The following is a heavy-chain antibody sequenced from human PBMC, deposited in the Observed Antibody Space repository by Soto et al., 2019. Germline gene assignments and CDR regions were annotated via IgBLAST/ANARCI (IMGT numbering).Heavy chain of an antibody. D-gene: IGHD1-1*01. J-gene: IGHJ5*01. CDR3: SKNGTTWFAS. Sequence: ASVKVSCKASGFTFSHSAMQWVRQAPGQGLEWMGWISVLNGYAHYGQKFQGRVIMTADTFTSTAYMELRGLRSDDTAMYYCSKNGTTWFASWGQGTPVTV. V-gene: IGHV1-18*01. CDR2: ISVLNGYA. CDR1: GFTFSHSA.